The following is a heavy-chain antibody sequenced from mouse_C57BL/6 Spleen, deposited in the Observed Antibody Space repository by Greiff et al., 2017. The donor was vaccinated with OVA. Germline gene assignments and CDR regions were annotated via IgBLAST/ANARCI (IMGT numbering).Heavy chain of an antibody. CDR3: AAAQATSAMDY. Sequence: QVQLQQSGAELVRPGSSVKLSCKASGYTFTSYWMHWVKQRPIQGLEWIGNIDPSDSETHYNQKFKDKATLTVDKSSSTAYMQLSSLTSEDSAVYYCAAAQATSAMDYWGQGTSVTVSS. D-gene: IGHD3-2*02. J-gene: IGHJ4*01. CDR2: IDPSDSET. CDR1: GYTFTSYW. V-gene: IGHV1-52*01.